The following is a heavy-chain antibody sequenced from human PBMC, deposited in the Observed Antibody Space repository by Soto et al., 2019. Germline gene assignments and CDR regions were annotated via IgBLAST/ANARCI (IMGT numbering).Heavy chain of an antibody. V-gene: IGHV3-30*18. CDR2: ISYDESKK. Sequence: QVQLVESGGGVVQPGRSLRLSCAASGFTFNNYGMHWVRQAPGKGLEWVAFISYDESKKYYADSVKGRFTISRDNSTNTLYLQVNSLRPEDTAVYYCAKDKKELLWFGELPDYWGQGTLVTVSS. CDR1: GFTFNNYG. J-gene: IGHJ4*02. CDR3: AKDKKELLWFGELPDY. D-gene: IGHD3-10*01.